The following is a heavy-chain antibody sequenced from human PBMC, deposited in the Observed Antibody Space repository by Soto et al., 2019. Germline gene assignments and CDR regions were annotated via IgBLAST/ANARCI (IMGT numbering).Heavy chain of an antibody. D-gene: IGHD3-22*01. CDR2: MNWNGDSK. V-gene: IGHV3-9*01. J-gene: IGHJ5*02. CDR1: GFTFDDFA. Sequence: EVKLVESGGGLVQPGRSLKISCAASGFTFDDFAMHWVRLAPGKGLEWVSGMNWNGDSKAYAASVKGRFTISRDNAKNSLYLEMNRLRAEDTAFYYCTRDSIKSKWFTFNWFDALGPGILVSVSS. CDR3: TRDSIKSKWFTFNWFDA.